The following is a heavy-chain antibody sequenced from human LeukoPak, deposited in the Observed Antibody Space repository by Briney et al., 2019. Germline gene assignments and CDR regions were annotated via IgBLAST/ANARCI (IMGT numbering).Heavy chain of an antibody. CDR1: GGSFSGYF. J-gene: IGHJ4*02. CDR2: INHSGST. D-gene: IGHD1-1*01. V-gene: IGHV4-34*01. CDR3: ARGGWNKFDY. Sequence: SETLSLTCAVYGGSFSGYFWTWIRQPPGRGLEWIGEINHSGSTNYNPSLKSRVTISVDTSKNQFSLKLSSVTAADTAVYYCARGGWNKFDYWGQGTLVTVSS.